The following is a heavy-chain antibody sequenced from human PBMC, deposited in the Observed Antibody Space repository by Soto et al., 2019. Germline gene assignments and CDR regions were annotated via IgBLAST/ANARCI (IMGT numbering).Heavy chain of an antibody. CDR3: ARDGGTYYYDRRGYYYDYGIDV. D-gene: IGHD3-22*01. CDR1: GFTFSSYA. Sequence: GGSLRLSCAASGFTFSSYAMSWVRQAPGKGLEWVSAISGSGGSTYYADSVKGRFTISRDNSKNTLYLQMNSLRAEDTAVYYCARDGGTYYYDRRGYYYDYGIDVWGQGTMVTVYS. CDR2: ISGSGGST. J-gene: IGHJ6*02. V-gene: IGHV3-23*01.